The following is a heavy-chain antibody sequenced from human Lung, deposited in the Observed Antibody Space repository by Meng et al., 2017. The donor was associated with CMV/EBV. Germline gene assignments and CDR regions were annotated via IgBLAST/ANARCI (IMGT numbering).Heavy chain of an antibody. CDR3: AREYRLKYDSSGFDF. V-gene: IGHV3-74*01. J-gene: IGHJ4*02. Sequence: SXAASGFTFNTYWMHWVRQAPGKGLVWVSRITSDGSSTTYADSVKGRFTISRDNAKNTLYLQMNSLGAEDTAVYYCAREYRLKYDSSGFDFWGQXTLVTVSS. CDR1: GFTFNTYW. CDR2: ITSDGSST. D-gene: IGHD3-22*01.